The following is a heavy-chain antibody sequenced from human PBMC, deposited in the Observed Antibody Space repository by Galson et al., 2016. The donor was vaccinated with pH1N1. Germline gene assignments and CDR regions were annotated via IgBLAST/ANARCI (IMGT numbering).Heavy chain of an antibody. D-gene: IGHD6-19*01. J-gene: IGHJ4*02. CDR3: ARHRMWLTFPDY. Sequence: SETLSLTCTVSGGSISSNHNWGWIRQPPGKGLEWVGSVHYTGAAYYNPSLRSRVNISLDTSKNQFYLKMTSVTAADTAVYYWARHRMWLTFPDYWGQGTLATVSS. CDR1: GGSISSNHN. CDR2: VHYTGAA. V-gene: IGHV4-39*01.